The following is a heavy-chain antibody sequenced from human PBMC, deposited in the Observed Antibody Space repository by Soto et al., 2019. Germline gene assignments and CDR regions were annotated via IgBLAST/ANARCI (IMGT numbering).Heavy chain of an antibody. V-gene: IGHV4-61*01. CDR3: ARDRQAIFGVNYYGMDV. D-gene: IGHD3-3*01. J-gene: IGHJ6*02. Sequence: SETLSLTCAVSGGSISGSNYWSWIRQPPGKGLEWIGYIYYSGSTNYNPSLKSRVTISVDTSKNQFSLKLSSVTAADTAVYYCARDRQAIFGVNYYGMDVWGQGTTVTVSS. CDR1: GGSISGSNY. CDR2: IYYSGST.